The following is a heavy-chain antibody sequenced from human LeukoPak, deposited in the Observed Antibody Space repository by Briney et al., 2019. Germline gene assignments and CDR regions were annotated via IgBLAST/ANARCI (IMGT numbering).Heavy chain of an antibody. Sequence: PGGSLRLSCAASGFTFSSYWMSWVRQAPGKGLEWVANIKQDGGEKYYVDSVKGRFTISRDNAKNSLYLQMNSLRAKDTAVYYCARHRLQLERRGLDYWGQGTLVTVSS. CDR3: ARHRLQLERRGLDY. CDR2: IKQDGGEK. CDR1: GFTFSSYW. J-gene: IGHJ4*02. D-gene: IGHD1-1*01. V-gene: IGHV3-7*01.